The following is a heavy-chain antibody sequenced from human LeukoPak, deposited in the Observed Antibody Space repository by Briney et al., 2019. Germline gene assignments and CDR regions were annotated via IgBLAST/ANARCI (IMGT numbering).Heavy chain of an antibody. Sequence: TLSLTCTVSGGSISSGGYYWSWIRQPPGKGLEWIGYICHSGSTYHNPSLKSRVTISVDRSKNQFSLKLSSVTAADTAVYYCASSFTIFGVASGWYFDYWGQGTLVTVSS. D-gene: IGHD3-3*01. CDR2: ICHSGST. CDR3: ASSFTIFGVASGWYFDY. V-gene: IGHV4-30-2*01. J-gene: IGHJ4*02. CDR1: GGSISSGGYY.